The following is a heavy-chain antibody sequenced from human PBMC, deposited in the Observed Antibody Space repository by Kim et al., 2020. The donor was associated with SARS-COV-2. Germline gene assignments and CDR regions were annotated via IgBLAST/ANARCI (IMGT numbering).Heavy chain of an antibody. CDR2: ISYDGSNK. V-gene: IGHV3-30*03. Sequence: GGSLRLSCAASGFTFSSYGMHWVRQAPGKGLEWVAVISYDGSNKYYADSVKGRFTISRDNSKNTLYLQMNSLRAEDTAVYYCARARLPTHPGGVFEEGTFDYWGQGTLVTVSS. J-gene: IGHJ4*02. CDR3: ARARLPTHPGGVFEEGTFDY. CDR1: GFTFSSYG. D-gene: IGHD3-16*01.